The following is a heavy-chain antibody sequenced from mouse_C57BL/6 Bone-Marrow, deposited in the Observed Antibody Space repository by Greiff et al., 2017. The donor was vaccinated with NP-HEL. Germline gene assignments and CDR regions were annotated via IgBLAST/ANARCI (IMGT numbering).Heavy chain of an antibody. Sequence: VQLQQSGPELVKPGASVTISCKASGYTFTDYYMNWVKQSPGKSLEWIGDINPNNGGTSYNQKFKGKATLTVDKSSSTAYMELRSLTSEDSAVYYCSSPTVTPFDYWGQGTTLTVSS. D-gene: IGHD1-1*01. J-gene: IGHJ2*01. CDR1: GYTFTDYY. V-gene: IGHV1-26*01. CDR3: SSPTVTPFDY. CDR2: INPNNGGT.